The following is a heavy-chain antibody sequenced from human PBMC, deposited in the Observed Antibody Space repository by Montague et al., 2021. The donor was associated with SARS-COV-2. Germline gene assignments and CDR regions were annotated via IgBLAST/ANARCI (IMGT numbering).Heavy chain of an antibody. CDR1: GGSISSSSYY. D-gene: IGHD3-10*01. CDR3: ARRESMVRGVIITFSSPFDY. J-gene: IGHJ4*02. V-gene: IGHV4-39*01. CDR2: IYYSGST. Sequence: SETLSLTCTVSGGSISSSSYYWGWIRQPPGKGLEWIGSIYYSGSTYYNPSLKSRVTISVDTSKNQFSLKLSSVTAADTAVYYCARRESMVRGVIITFSSPFDYWGQGTLVTVSP.